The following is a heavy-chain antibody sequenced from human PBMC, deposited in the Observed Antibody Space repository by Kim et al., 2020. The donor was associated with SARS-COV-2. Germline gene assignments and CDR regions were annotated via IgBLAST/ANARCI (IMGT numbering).Heavy chain of an antibody. CDR2: IYYSGST. D-gene: IGHD3-3*01. CDR3: ARYYDFWSGYPENDAFDI. J-gene: IGHJ3*02. V-gene: IGHV4-30-4*01. CDR1: GGSISSGDYY. Sequence: SETLSLTCTVSGGSISSGDYYWSWIRQPPGKGLEWIGYIYYSGSTYYNPSLKSRVTISVDTSKNQFSLKLSSVTAADTAVYYCARYYDFWSGYPENDAFDIWGQGTMVTVSS.